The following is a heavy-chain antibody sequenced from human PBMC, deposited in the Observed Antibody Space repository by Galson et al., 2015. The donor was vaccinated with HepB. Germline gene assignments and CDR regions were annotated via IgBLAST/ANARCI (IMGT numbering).Heavy chain of an antibody. J-gene: IGHJ5*02. CDR1: GFTFRSYA. V-gene: IGHV3-23*01. D-gene: IGHD1-7*01. CDR3: AKEAAETTSVGDNWFDP. Sequence: SLRLSCAASGFTFRSYAMSWVRQAPGKGLECVSAISGSGGSTYYADSVKGRFTISRDNSKNTLYLQMNSLRAEDTAVYYCAKEAAETTSVGDNWFDPWGQGTLVTVSS. CDR2: ISGSGGST.